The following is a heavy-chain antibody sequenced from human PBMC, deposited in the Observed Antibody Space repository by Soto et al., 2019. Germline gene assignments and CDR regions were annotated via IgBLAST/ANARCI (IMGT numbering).Heavy chain of an antibody. J-gene: IGHJ5*02. D-gene: IGHD3-16*01. CDR3: ARMATFGSLNWFDP. CDR2: IIPIFGTA. Sequence: SVKVSCKASGGTFSSYAISWVRQAPGQGLEWMGGIIPIFGTANYAQKFQGRVTITADESASTAYMELSSLRSDDTAIYYCARMATFGSLNWFDPWGQGTLVTVSS. V-gene: IGHV1-69*13. CDR1: GGTFSSYA.